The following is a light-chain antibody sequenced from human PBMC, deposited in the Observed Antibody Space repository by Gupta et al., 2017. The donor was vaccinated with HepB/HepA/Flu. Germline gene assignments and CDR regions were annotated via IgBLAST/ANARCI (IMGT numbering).Light chain of an antibody. J-gene: IGKJ1*01. CDR3: QHEGSSPLT. V-gene: IGKV3-20*01. Sequence: EIVLTQSPGTLSLSPGEGATLSCRASQTVSSNFLAWYQQKPGQAPWVLIYGASTRAAGIPDRFSGSGSGTDFSLTISRLEPEDFAVYYCQHEGSSPLTFGQGTKVEVK. CDR2: GAS. CDR1: QTVSSNF.